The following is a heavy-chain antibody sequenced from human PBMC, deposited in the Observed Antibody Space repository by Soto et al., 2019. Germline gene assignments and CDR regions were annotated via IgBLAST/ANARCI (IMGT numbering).Heavy chain of an antibody. D-gene: IGHD2-15*01. CDR2: INAGNGNT. Sequence: GASVKVSCKASGYTFTRYAMHWVRRARLQRLEWMGWINAGNGNTKYSQKFQGRVTITRDTSASTAYMELSSLRSEDTAVYYCARGNGDRLGYCSGGSCYSGWFDPWGQGTL. CDR1: GYTFTRYA. J-gene: IGHJ5*02. V-gene: IGHV1-3*01. CDR3: ARGNGDRLGYCSGGSCYSGWFDP.